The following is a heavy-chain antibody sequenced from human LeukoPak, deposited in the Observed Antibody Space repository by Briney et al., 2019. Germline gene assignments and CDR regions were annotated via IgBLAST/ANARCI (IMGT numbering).Heavy chain of an antibody. CDR1: GGSISSGGYY. D-gene: IGHD3-22*01. CDR3: AREAAEDMDYYDSSGYPDASDI. CDR2: IYYSGST. V-gene: IGHV4-31*03. Sequence: PSQTLSLTCTVSGGSISSGGYYWSWIRQHPGKGLEWIGYIYYSGSTYYNPSLKSRLTISVDTSKNQFSLKLSSVTAADTAVYYCAREAAEDMDYYDSSGYPDASDIWGQGTMVTVSS. J-gene: IGHJ3*02.